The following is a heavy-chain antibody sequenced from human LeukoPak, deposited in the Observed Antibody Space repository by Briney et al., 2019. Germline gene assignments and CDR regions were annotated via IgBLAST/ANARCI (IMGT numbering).Heavy chain of an antibody. V-gene: IGHV3-30*14. CDR2: ISYGGSNK. CDR1: GFTFSSYA. Sequence: GGSLRLSCAASGFTFSSYAMHWVRQAPGKGLEWVAVISYGGSNKYYADSVKGRFTISRDNSKNTLYLQMNSLRAEDTAVYYCARGWDGDGFDPWGQGTLVTVSS. CDR3: ARGWDGDGFDP. D-gene: IGHD4-17*01. J-gene: IGHJ5*02.